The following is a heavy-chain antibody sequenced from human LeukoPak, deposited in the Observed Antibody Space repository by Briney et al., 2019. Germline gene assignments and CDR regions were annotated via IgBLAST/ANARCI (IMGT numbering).Heavy chain of an antibody. Sequence: GGSLRLSCVASGLTFSSYSMNWVRQAPGKGLEWVSSISSSSSYIYYADSVKGRFTISRDNAKNSLYLQMNSLRAEDTAVYYCASPYSSRWYELCYWGQGTLVTVSS. D-gene: IGHD6-13*01. CDR2: ISSSSSYI. CDR3: ASPYSSRWYELCY. J-gene: IGHJ4*02. CDR1: GLTFSSYS. V-gene: IGHV3-21*01.